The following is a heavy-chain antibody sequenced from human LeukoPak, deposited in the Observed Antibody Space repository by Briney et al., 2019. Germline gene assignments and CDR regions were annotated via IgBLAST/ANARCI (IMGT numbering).Heavy chain of an antibody. J-gene: IGHJ4*02. D-gene: IGHD5-24*01. CDR1: GFTFSSYS. CDR2: ISSSSSYI. Sequence: GGSLRLSCAASGFTFSSYSMNWVRQAPGKGLEWVSSISSSSSYIYYADSVKGRFTISRDNAKNSLYLQMNSLRAEDTAVYYCARARDGYNYGQPFYWGQGTLVTVSP. V-gene: IGHV3-21*01. CDR3: ARARDGYNYGQPFY.